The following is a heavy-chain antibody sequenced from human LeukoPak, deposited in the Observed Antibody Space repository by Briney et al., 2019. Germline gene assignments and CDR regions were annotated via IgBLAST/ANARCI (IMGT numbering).Heavy chain of an antibody. Sequence: PGGSLRLSCAASGFTFSSYAMSWVRQAPGKGLEWVSAISGSGGSTYYTDSVKGRFTISRDNSKNTLYLQMNSLRAEDTAVYYCASRPDYDILTGYSYWGQGTLVTVSS. V-gene: IGHV3-23*01. CDR2: ISGSGGST. CDR3: ASRPDYDILTGYSY. D-gene: IGHD3-9*01. CDR1: GFTFSSYA. J-gene: IGHJ4*02.